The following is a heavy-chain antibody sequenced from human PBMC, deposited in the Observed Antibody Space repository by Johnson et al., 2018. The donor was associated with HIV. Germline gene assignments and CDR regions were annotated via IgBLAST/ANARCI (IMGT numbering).Heavy chain of an antibody. CDR1: GFTFSSYA. V-gene: IGHV3-30-3*01. D-gene: IGHD5-24*01. CDR3: AKDCGRWLQSDAFDI. Sequence: QVQLVESGGGVVQPGRSLRLSCAASGFTFSSYAMHWVRQAPGKGLAWVAVISYDGSNKYYADSVKGRFTISRDNSKNTLYLQMSSLRAEDTAVYYCAKDCGRWLQSDAFDIWGQGTMVTVSS. J-gene: IGHJ3*02. CDR2: ISYDGSNK.